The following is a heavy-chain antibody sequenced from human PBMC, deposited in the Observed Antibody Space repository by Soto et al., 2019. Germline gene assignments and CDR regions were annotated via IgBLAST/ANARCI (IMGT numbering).Heavy chain of an antibody. V-gene: IGHV3-21*01. J-gene: IGHJ4*02. D-gene: IGHD6-6*01. Sequence: PGGSLRLSCAASGFTFSSYSMNWVRQAPGKGLEWVSSISSSSSYIYYADSVKGRFTISRDNAKNSLYLQMNSLRAEDTAVYYCSSDRFRYSSSSQGYWGQGTLVTVSS. CDR2: ISSSSSYI. CDR1: GFTFSSYS. CDR3: SSDRFRYSSSSQGY.